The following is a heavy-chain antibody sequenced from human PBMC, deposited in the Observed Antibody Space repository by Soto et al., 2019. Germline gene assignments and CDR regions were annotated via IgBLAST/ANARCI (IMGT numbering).Heavy chain of an antibody. CDR2: IKQDGSEK. D-gene: IGHD1-7*01. CDR1: GFSFSSYW. J-gene: IGHJ5*02. CDR3: ARDPRDYYWNFFDP. V-gene: IGHV3-7*01. Sequence: VGSLRLSCATSGFSFSSYWMSWVRQAPGKGLEWVANIKQDGSEKYYMDSVKGRFTVSRDNAKNSLYLQMSSLRAEDTAVYRCARDPRDYYWNFFDPWGQGTLVTVSS.